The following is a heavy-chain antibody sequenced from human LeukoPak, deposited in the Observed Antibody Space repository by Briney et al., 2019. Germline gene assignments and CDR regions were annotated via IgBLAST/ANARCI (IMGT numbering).Heavy chain of an antibody. V-gene: IGHV3-48*04. J-gene: IGHJ4*02. CDR2: ISSSSSTI. CDR1: GFTFNSFN. Sequence: GGSLRLSCAASGFTFNSFNMNWVRQAPRKGLEWISYISSSSSTIYYADSVKGRFTISRDNAKNSLYLQMYSLRAEDTALYYCARGYYSIDYWGQGTLVTVSS. CDR3: ARGYYSIDY. D-gene: IGHD4-11*01.